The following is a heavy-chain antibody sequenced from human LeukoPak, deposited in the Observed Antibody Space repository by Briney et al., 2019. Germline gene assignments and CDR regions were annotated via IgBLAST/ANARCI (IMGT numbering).Heavy chain of an antibody. D-gene: IGHD2-15*01. CDR3: ARILPQWYGALDAFDI. Sequence: GESLKISCKSSGDIFTSYWIGWVRQMPGKGLEWMGIIYPGDSNIKYSPSFQGQVTISADESINTVYLQWTSLKASDTAMYYCARILPQWYGALDAFDIWGQGTMVTVSS. CDR2: IYPGDSNI. CDR1: GDIFTSYW. V-gene: IGHV5-51*01. J-gene: IGHJ3*02.